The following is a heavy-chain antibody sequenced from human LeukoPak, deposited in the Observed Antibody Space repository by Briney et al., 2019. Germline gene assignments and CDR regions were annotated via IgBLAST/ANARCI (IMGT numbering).Heavy chain of an antibody. J-gene: IGHJ6*02. D-gene: IGHD2-2*01. Sequence: ASVTVSCKASGCTVTSYGISWVRQAPRQGLEWMGWISAYNGKTNYEQKLQGRVTMTTDTSTSTSYYELRSLRSDDTAVYYFARVPYCSSTSCYAAALYYYYYYGMDVWGQGTTVTVSS. CDR1: GCTVTSYG. CDR2: ISAYNGKT. CDR3: ARVPYCSSTSCYAAALYYYYYYGMDV. V-gene: IGHV1-18*01.